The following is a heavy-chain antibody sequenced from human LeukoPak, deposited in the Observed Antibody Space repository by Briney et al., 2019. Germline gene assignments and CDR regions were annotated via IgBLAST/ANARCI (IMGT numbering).Heavy chain of an antibody. CDR2: IYYSGST. D-gene: IGHD4-11*01. CDR3: ARENTRNTPYFDY. Sequence: SSETLSLTCTVSGGSMSSYYWSWLRQPPGKGLEWGGYIYYSGSTNYNPSLKSRVTISVDTSKNQFSLKLSSVTAADTAVYYCARENTRNTPYFDYWGQGTLVTVSS. J-gene: IGHJ4*02. CDR1: GGSMSSYY. V-gene: IGHV4-59*01.